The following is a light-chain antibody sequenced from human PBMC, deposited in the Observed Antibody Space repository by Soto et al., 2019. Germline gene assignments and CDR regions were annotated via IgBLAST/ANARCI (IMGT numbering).Light chain of an antibody. J-gene: IGLJ2*01. CDR2: EVN. Sequence: QSALTQPPSASGSPGQSVTISCTGTSTDVGAYNFVSWFQQNPGKAPKLIIYEVNKRPSGVPDRFSGSKSGNTASLNVSGLQAEDEADYYCSSYAGSDNFVLFGGGTKVTVL. CDR3: SSYAGSDNFVL. V-gene: IGLV2-8*01. CDR1: STDVGAYNF.